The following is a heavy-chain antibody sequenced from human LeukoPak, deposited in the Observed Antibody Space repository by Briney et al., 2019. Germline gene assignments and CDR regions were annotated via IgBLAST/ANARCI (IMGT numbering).Heavy chain of an antibody. CDR2: ISVGGTTT. CDR1: GFTFSNNA. D-gene: IGHD6-13*01. J-gene: IGHJ4*02. Sequence: GGSLRLSCVASGFTFSNNAMSWIRQAPGKGLEWVSSISVGGTTTYYADSVKGRFSISRDNSENTLYLQMNGLRADDTAVYSCAKSFTSSSSDYWGQGTLVTVSS. V-gene: IGHV3-23*01. CDR3: AKSFTSSSSDY.